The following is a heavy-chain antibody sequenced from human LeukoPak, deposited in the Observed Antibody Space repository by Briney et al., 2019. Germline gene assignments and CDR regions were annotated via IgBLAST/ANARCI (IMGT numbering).Heavy chain of an antibody. V-gene: IGHV1-8*01. CDR1: GYTFTSYD. CDR3: ARALAGTAELDV. CDR2: MNPNNGNT. J-gene: IGHJ6*04. D-gene: IGHD1-1*01. Sequence: ASVKVSCKASGYTFTSYDIHWVRQATGQGLEWMRRMNPNNGNTGDAQKFQGRVTMTRDPSISTAYMELSSLRSEDTGVYFCARALAGTAELDVWGKGTTVTVSS.